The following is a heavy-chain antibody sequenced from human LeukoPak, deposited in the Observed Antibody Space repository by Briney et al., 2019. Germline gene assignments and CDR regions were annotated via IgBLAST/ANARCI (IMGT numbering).Heavy chain of an antibody. Sequence: AGSLRLSCAASGFTFSSYGMHWVRQAPGKGLEWVAVISYDGSNKYYADSVKGRFTISRDNSKNTLYLQMNSLRAEDTAVYYCAKDLCSTVVTPLCWYFDLWGRGTLVTVSS. J-gene: IGHJ2*01. CDR1: GFTFSSYG. D-gene: IGHD4-23*01. V-gene: IGHV3-30*18. CDR2: ISYDGSNK. CDR3: AKDLCSTVVTPLCWYFDL.